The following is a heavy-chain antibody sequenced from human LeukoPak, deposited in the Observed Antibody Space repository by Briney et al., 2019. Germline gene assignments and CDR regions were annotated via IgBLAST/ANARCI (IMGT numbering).Heavy chain of an antibody. CDR3: AGDDPTPGTLPEAYFDY. Sequence: GGSLRLSCAASGFTFSSYSMNWVRQAPGKGLEWVSYISSSSSTIYYADSVKGRFTISRDNAKNSLYLQMNSLRAEDTAVYYCAGDDPTPGTLPEAYFDYWGQGTLVTVSS. J-gene: IGHJ4*02. CDR1: GFTFSSYS. D-gene: IGHD1-14*01. CDR2: ISSSSSTI. V-gene: IGHV3-48*04.